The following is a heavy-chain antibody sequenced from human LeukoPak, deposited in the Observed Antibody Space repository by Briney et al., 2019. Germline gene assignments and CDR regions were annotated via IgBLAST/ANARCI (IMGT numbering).Heavy chain of an antibody. CDR3: ARVQETYFDY. J-gene: IGHJ4*02. CDR2: IYTSGST. Sequence: SETLSLTCTVSGGSISSGSYYWSWIRQPAGKGLEWIGRIYTSGSTNYNPSLKSRVTISVDTSKNQFSLKLSSVTAADTAVYYCARVQETYFDYWGQGTLVTVSS. CDR1: GGSISSGSYY. V-gene: IGHV4-61*02.